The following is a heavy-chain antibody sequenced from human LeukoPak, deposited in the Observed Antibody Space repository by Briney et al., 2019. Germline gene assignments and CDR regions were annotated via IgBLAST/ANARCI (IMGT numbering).Heavy chain of an antibody. CDR1: GGSISSYY. CDR3: ARDTPSRYYYGSGSSGFDP. D-gene: IGHD3-10*01. J-gene: IGHJ5*02. Sequence: PSETLSLTCIVSGGSISSYYWSWIRQPPGKGLEWIGYIYYSGSTNYNPSLKSRVTISVDTSKNQFSLKLSSVTAADTAAYYCARDTPSRYYYGSGSSGFDPWGQGTLVTVSS. CDR2: IYYSGST. V-gene: IGHV4-59*01.